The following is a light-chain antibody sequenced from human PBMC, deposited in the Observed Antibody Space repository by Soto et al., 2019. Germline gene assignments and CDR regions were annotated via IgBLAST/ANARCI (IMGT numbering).Light chain of an antibody. CDR2: EGS. V-gene: IGLV2-23*01. CDR3: CSYARSNSWV. CDR1: SSDVGNYNL. Sequence: QSALTQPASVSGSPGQSITISCTGASSDVGNYNLVSWYQQHPGKAPKLMIYEGSNRPSGVSNRFSGSKSGNTASLTISGLQAEDDADYYCCSYARSNSWVFGGGTKLTVL. J-gene: IGLJ3*02.